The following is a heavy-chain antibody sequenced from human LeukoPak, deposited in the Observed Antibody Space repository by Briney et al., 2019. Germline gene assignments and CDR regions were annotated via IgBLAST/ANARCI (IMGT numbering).Heavy chain of an antibody. CDR2: ISGSGGST. CDR1: GFTFSSYA. V-gene: IGHV3-23*01. J-gene: IGHJ4*02. CDR3: AKDGMYSSSSSYYFDY. Sequence: GGSLRLSCAASGFTFSSYAMSWVRQAPGKGLEWVSAISGSGGSTYYADSLKGRFTISRDNSRNTLYLQMNSLRAEDTAVYYCAKDGMYSSSSSYYFDYWGQGTLVTVSS. D-gene: IGHD6-6*01.